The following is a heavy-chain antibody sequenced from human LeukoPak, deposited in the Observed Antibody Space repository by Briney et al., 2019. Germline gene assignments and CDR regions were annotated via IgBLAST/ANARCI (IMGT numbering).Heavy chain of an antibody. CDR2: ISAYNGNT. CDR1: GYTFTSYG. J-gene: IGHJ2*01. D-gene: IGHD2-2*01. V-gene: IGHV1-18*01. Sequence: ASVKVSCKASGYTFTSYGISWVRQAPGQGLEWMGWISAYNGNTNYAQKLQGRVTMTTDTSTSTAYMELRSLRSEDTAVYYCARDPHCSSTSCYWYFDLWGRGTLVTVSS. CDR3: ARDPHCSSTSCYWYFDL.